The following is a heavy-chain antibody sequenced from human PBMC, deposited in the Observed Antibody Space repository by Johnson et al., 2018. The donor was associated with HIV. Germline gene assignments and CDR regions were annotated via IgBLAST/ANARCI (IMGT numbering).Heavy chain of an antibody. CDR3: ARVKGCTGGVCSALGAFDI. Sequence: MQLVESGGGLVQPGGSLRLSCAASGFTFSSYAMSWVRQAPGKGLEWVSAISSSGSTIYYADSVKGRFTISRDNAKNSLYLQMNSLRAEDTAVYYCARVKGCTGGVCSALGAFDIWGQGTMVTVSS. CDR2: ISSSGSTI. V-gene: IGHV3-48*04. D-gene: IGHD2-8*02. J-gene: IGHJ3*02. CDR1: GFTFSSYA.